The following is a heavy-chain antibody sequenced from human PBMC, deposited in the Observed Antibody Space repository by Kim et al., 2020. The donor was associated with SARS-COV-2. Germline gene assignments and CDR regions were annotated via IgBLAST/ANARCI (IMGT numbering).Heavy chain of an antibody. D-gene: IGHD3-22*01. J-gene: IGHJ2*01. CDR1: GGSIRSDSDY. Sequence: SETLSLTCTVSGGSIRSDSDYWGWIRQPPGKRLEWIGTVYYTGHTYYNPSLKSRVTMSVDTSQNQFSLRLTSVTAADTAVYYCAGDTSGFYWYFDLWGR. V-gene: IGHV4-39*07. CDR3: AGDTSGFYWYFDL. CDR2: VYYTGHT.